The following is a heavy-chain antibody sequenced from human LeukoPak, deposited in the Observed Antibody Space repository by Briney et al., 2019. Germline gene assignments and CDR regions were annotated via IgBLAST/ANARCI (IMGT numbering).Heavy chain of an antibody. CDR3: ARRGYSYGIDY. V-gene: IGHV3-21*01. Sequence: GGSLRLSCGASSFTFSSYSMNWVRQAPGKGLEWVSSISSSSSYIYYADSVKGRFTISRDNAKNSLYLQMNSLRAEDTAVYYCARRGYSYGIDYWGQGTLVTVSS. CDR1: SFTFSSYS. D-gene: IGHD5-18*01. CDR2: ISSSSSYI. J-gene: IGHJ4*02.